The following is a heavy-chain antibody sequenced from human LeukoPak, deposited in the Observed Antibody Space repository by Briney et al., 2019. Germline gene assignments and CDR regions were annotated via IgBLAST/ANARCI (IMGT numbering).Heavy chain of an antibody. J-gene: IGHJ3*02. Sequence: GGSLRLACTAAGFTVRAYARMGVRQAPGKGPEGVSAIRGGGGSAFYADSVTGRFTVSRDNSKYTLFLQMNSLRAEDTAVYYCARDPNGDYIGAFDMWGPGTMVTVSS. V-gene: IGHV3-23*01. CDR2: IRGGGGSA. D-gene: IGHD4-17*01. CDR3: ARDPNGDYIGAFDM. CDR1: GFTVRAYA.